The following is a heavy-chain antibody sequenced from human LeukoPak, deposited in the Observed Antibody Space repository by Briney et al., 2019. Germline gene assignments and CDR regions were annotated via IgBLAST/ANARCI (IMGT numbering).Heavy chain of an antibody. Sequence: ASVKVSCKASGYTFINYGITWVRQAPGQGLEWMGWISTYTGDTNYAQKLQGRVTMTTDTSTNTAYMELKSLRSDDTAVYYCAKGGRSNWFDPWGQGTLVTVSS. CDR3: AKGGRSNWFDP. J-gene: IGHJ5*02. CDR2: ISTYTGDT. V-gene: IGHV1-18*01. CDR1: GYTFINYG.